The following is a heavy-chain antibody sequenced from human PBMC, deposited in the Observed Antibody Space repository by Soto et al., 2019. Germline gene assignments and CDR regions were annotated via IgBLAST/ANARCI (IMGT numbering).Heavy chain of an antibody. V-gene: IGHV3-74*01. J-gene: IGHJ4*02. CDR3: ARVFCTNGICSSFDY. CDR1: GITFAGYW. D-gene: IGHD2-8*01. CDR2: INGDGSTT. Sequence: EVQLVESGGGLVQPGGSLKLSCAASGITFAGYWMHWVRQTPGKGLVWVSRINGDGSTTFYADSVKGRFTISRDNAKSTLYLQMNSLRAEDTVVYYCARVFCTNGICSSFDYWGQGTLVTVSS.